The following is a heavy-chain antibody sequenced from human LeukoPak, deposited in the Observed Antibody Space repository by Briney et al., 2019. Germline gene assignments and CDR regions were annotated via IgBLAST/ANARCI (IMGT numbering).Heavy chain of an antibody. J-gene: IGHJ5*02. CDR3: ARDRTSYCSGGSCYSGWLDP. Sequence: GGSLRLSCAASGVTFSSYSMNWVRQAPGKGLEWVSSISSSSSYIYYADSVKGRFTISRDNAKNSLYLQMNSLRAEDTAVYYCARDRTSYCSGGSCYSGWLDPWGQGTLVTVSS. CDR2: ISSSSSYI. V-gene: IGHV3-21*01. D-gene: IGHD2-15*01. CDR1: GVTFSSYS.